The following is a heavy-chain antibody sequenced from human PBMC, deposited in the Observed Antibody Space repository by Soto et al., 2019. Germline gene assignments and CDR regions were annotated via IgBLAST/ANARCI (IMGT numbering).Heavy chain of an antibody. CDR2: ISSSSGYI. J-gene: IGHJ3*02. V-gene: IGHV3-21*01. CDR3: ARGGYGSSWNAAFDI. CDR1: GFTFSSFS. D-gene: IGHD6-13*01. Sequence: ERHLVESGGGLVKPGGSLRLSCAVSGFTFSSFSMNWVRQAPGKGLEWVSSISSSSGYIYSADSVKGRVTISRDNANNSLSLQMNSLRAEDTAVYYCARGGYGSSWNAAFDIWGQVTMATVSS.